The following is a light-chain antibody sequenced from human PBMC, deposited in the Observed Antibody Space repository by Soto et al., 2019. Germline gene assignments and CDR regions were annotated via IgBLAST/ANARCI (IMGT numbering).Light chain of an antibody. CDR1: QSVISN. J-gene: IGKJ3*01. Sequence: EIVLTQSPGTLSLSPGGRATLSCRASQSVISNLAWYQHKPGQAPRLLIYGASIRATGIPARFSGSGSGTEFTLTISSLQSEDFAIYFCKQYNDWPCTFGPGTKVDIK. CDR3: KQYNDWPCT. V-gene: IGKV3D-15*01. CDR2: GAS.